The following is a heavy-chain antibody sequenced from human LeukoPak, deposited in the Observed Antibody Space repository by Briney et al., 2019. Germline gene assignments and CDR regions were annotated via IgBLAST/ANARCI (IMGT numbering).Heavy chain of an antibody. Sequence: SETLSLTCTVSGGSISYYYWSWIRQPPGKGLEWIGYIYYSGSTTYNPSLKSRVTISVDTSKNQFSLKLSSVTAADTAVYYCARHSNWNDYPLFDYWGQGTLVTVSS. D-gene: IGHD1-1*01. J-gene: IGHJ4*02. CDR1: GGSISYYY. CDR3: ARHSNWNDYPLFDY. V-gene: IGHV4-59*08. CDR2: IYYSGST.